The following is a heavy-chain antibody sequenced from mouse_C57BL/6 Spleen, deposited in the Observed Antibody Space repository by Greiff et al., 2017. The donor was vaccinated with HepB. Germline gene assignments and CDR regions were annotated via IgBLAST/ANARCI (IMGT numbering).Heavy chain of an antibody. CDR3: ARQGDYGTWYFDV. CDR2: ISSGGSYT. Sequence: DVKLVESGGDLVKPGGSLKLSCAASGFTFSSYGMSWVRQTPDKRLEWVATISSGGSYTYYPDSVKGRFTISRDNAKNTLYLQMSSLKSEDTAMYYCARQGDYGTWYFDVWGTGTTVTVSS. J-gene: IGHJ1*03. D-gene: IGHD1-1*01. V-gene: IGHV5-6*02. CDR1: GFTFSSYG.